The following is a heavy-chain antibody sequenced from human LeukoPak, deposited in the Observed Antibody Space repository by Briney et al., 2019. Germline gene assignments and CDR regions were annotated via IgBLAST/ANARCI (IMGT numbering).Heavy chain of an antibody. Sequence: SETLSLTCSVSGGSMSSSGYYWGWIRQPPGKGLGRIGRIYYSGSTYYNPSLKSRVTISVDTSKNQFSLKLSSVTAADTAVYYCARGVSSGYYRYYYYMDVWGKGTTVTVSS. D-gene: IGHD3-22*01. CDR3: ARGVSSGYYRYYYYMDV. J-gene: IGHJ6*03. CDR2: IYYSGST. V-gene: IGHV4-39*07. CDR1: GGSMSSSGYY.